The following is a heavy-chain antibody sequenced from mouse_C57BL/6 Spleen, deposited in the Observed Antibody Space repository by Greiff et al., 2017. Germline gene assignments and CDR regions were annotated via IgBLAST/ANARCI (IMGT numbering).Heavy chain of an antibody. V-gene: IGHV5-9*01. CDR3: AGRNWDGAMDY. J-gene: IGHJ4*01. CDR2: ISGGGGNT. Sequence: EVKVVESGGGLVKPGGSLKLSCAASGFTFSSYTMSWVRQTPEKRLEWVATISGGGGNTYYPDSVKGRFTISRDNAKNTLYLQMSSLRAEDTALYYCAGRNWDGAMDYWGQVTSVTVSS. D-gene: IGHD4-1*01. CDR1: GFTFSSYT.